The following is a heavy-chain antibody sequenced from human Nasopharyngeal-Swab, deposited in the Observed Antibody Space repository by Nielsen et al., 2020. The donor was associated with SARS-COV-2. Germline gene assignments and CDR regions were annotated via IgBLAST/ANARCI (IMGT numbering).Heavy chain of an antibody. CDR3: ARDVSKGEWLVRGVY. CDR1: GFIFSSYA. D-gene: IGHD6-19*01. J-gene: IGHJ4*02. CDR2: ISYDESNK. V-gene: IGHV3-30-3*01. Sequence: GESLKISCAASGFIFSSYAMHWVRQAPGKGLEWVAVISYDESNKYYADSVKGRFTISRDNSKNTLYLQMNSLRAEDTAVYYCARDVSKGEWLVRGVYWGQGTLVTVSS.